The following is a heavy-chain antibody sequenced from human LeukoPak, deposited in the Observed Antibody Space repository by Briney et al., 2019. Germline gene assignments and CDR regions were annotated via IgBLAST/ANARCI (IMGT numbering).Heavy chain of an antibody. CDR3: ARGIVVVPAAILYYYGMDV. J-gene: IGHJ6*02. Sequence: SVKVSCKASGGTFSSYAISWVRQAPGQGLEWMGGIIPIFGTANYAQKFQGRVTITADESTSTAYMELSSLRSEDTAVYYCARGIVVVPAAILYYYGMDVWGQGTTVTVSS. V-gene: IGHV1-69*01. CDR1: GGTFSSYA. D-gene: IGHD2-2*01. CDR2: IIPIFGTA.